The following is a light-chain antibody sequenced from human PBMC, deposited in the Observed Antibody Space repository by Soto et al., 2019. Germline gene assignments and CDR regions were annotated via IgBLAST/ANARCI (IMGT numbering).Light chain of an antibody. J-gene: IGKJ1*01. CDR1: QSISSW. Sequence: DIQMTQSHSTLSACVGDRVAITCRASQSISSWLAWYQQKPGKAPKLLIYKASSLESGVPSRFSGSGSGTEFTLTIRSLQPDDFATYYCQQYNSYPRTFGQGTNVDI. V-gene: IGKV1-5*03. CDR3: QQYNSYPRT. CDR2: KAS.